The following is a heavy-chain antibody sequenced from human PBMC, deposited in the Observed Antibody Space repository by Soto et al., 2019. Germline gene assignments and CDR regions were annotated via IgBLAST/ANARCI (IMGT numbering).Heavy chain of an antibody. CDR3: ARGPTGWYGYDY. D-gene: IGHD6-19*01. CDR1: GFTFRSSW. V-gene: IGHV3-74*01. Sequence: EVQLLESGGGLVQPGGSLRLSCVASGFTFRSSWMHWVRQAPGKGLVWVSRINSDATTKNYADYVQGRFTIARDNAENTLSLQMDSLTAEATAVYDCARGPTGWYGYDYWGQGTLVTVSS. CDR2: INSDATTK. J-gene: IGHJ4*02.